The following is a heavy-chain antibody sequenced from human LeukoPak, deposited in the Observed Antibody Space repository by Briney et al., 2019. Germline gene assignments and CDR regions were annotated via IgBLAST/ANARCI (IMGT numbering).Heavy chain of an antibody. V-gene: IGHV4-59*01. D-gene: IGHD6-19*01. CDR1: GGSISSFY. CDR3: ARDLDNSGWYVFDY. Sequence: SETLSLTCTVSGGSISSFYWSWLRQPPGKGLEWIGYTHYSGSTNYNPSLKSRVIISVDTSKNQLSLKLSSVTAADTAVYYCARDLDNSGWYVFDYWGQGNLVTVSS. J-gene: IGHJ4*02. CDR2: THYSGST.